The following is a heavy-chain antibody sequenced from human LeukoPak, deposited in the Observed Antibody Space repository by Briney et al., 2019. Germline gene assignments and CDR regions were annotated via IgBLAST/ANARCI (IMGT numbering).Heavy chain of an antibody. J-gene: IGHJ4*02. Sequence: GGSLRLSCAASGFTFDDYGMSWVRQAPGKGLEWVSGINWNGGSTGYADSVKGRFTISRDNAKNSLYLQMNSLRAEDTALYHWARLGGSQEIDYSGQGTLVTASS. V-gene: IGHV3-20*01. CDR3: ARLGGSQEIDY. CDR2: INWNGGST. D-gene: IGHD1-26*01. CDR1: GFTFDDYG.